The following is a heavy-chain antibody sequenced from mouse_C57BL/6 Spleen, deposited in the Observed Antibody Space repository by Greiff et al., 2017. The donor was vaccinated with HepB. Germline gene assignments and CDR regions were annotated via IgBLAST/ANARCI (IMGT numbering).Heavy chain of an antibody. V-gene: IGHV3-6*01. Sequence: EVQLVESGPGLVKPSQSLSLTCSVTGYSITSGYYWNWIRQFPGNKLEWMGYISYDGSNNYNPSLKNRISITRDTSKNQFFLKLNSVTTEDTATYYCAREGSSGYLYAMDYWGQGTSVTVSS. J-gene: IGHJ4*01. D-gene: IGHD3-2*02. CDR3: AREGSSGYLYAMDY. CDR2: ISYDGSN. CDR1: GYSITSGYY.